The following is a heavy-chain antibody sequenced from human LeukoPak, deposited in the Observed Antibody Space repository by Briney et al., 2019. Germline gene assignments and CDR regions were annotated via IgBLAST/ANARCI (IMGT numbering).Heavy chain of an antibody. Sequence: GASVKVSCKASGYTFTGYYMHWVRQAPGQGLEWMGWINPNSGGTNYAQKFQGRVTMTRDTSISTAYMELRRLRTADTAVHNCARDPDYGGNTELDYWGQGTLVTVSS. V-gene: IGHV1-2*02. D-gene: IGHD4-23*01. CDR2: INPNSGGT. CDR1: GYTFTGYY. CDR3: ARDPDYGGNTELDY. J-gene: IGHJ4*02.